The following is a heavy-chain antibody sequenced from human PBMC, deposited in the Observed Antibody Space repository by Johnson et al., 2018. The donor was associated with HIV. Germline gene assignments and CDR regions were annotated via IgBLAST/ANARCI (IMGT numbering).Heavy chain of an antibody. Sequence: VQLVESGGGLVQPGGSLRLSCAASGFTVSSYYMNWVRQAPGKGLEWVSVIYSGGNTYYADSVRGRFTISRDNSKNTLYLQMNSLRAEDTAVYYCARGPGGFGAFDIWGQGTMVTVSS. CDR3: ARGPGGFGAFDI. CDR2: IYSGGNT. V-gene: IGHV3-66*01. D-gene: IGHD2-8*02. J-gene: IGHJ3*02. CDR1: GFTVSSYY.